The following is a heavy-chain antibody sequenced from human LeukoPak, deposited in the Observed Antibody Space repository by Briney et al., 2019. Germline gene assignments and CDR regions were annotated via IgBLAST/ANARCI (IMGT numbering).Heavy chain of an antibody. Sequence: GALRLSCAASGFTFSSYSMNWVRQAPGKGLEWVSAISGSGGSTYYADSVKGRFTISRDNSKNTLYLQMNSLRAEDTAVYYCAKGGYDTRDGAFDIWGQGTMVTVSS. CDR1: GFTFSSYS. CDR3: AKGGYDTRDGAFDI. V-gene: IGHV3-23*01. CDR2: ISGSGGST. J-gene: IGHJ3*02. D-gene: IGHD5-12*01.